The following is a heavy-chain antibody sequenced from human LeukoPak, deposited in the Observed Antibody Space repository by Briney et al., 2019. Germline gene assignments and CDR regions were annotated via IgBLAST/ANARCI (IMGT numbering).Heavy chain of an antibody. CDR1: GGSISNYY. D-gene: IGHD2-2*01. CDR3: ARGSEDIVVVPAASPEFDY. V-gene: IGHV4-59*01. Sequence: PSETLSLTCTVSGGSISNYYWTWIRQPPGKGLEWIGYIYYSGSTNYNPSLKSRVTISVDTSKNQFSLKLSSVTAADTAVYYCARGSEDIVVVPAASPEFDYWGQGTLVTVSS. CDR2: IYYSGST. J-gene: IGHJ4*02.